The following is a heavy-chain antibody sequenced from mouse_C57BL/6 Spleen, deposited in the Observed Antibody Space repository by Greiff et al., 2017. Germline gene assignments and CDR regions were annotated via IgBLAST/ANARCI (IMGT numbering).Heavy chain of an antibody. CDR2: INPSSGYP. J-gene: IGHJ4*01. D-gene: IGHD2-12*01. CDR1: GYTFTSYT. CDR3: ARYEGAMDY. V-gene: IGHV1-4*01. Sequence: QVQLQQSGAELARPGASVKMSCKASGYTFTSYTMHWVKQRPGKGLEWIGYINPSSGYPKYNQKFKDKATLTADKSSSTAYMQLSSLTSEDSAVYYCARYEGAMDYWGQGTSVTVSS.